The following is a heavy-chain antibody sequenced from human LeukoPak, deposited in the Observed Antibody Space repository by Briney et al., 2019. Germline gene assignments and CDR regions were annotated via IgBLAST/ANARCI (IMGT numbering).Heavy chain of an antibody. J-gene: IGHJ4*02. CDR3: AKGNWRYFDY. V-gene: IGHV3-23*01. CDR2: ISGSGGST. Sequence: GGSLRLSCAASGFTFSTYVMSWVRQAPGKGLEWVSAISGSGGSTYYADSVKGRFTISRDNSKNTLYMQMNSLGADDTAVYYCAKGNWRYFDYWGQGTLVTVSS. CDR1: GFTFSTYV. D-gene: IGHD1-1*01.